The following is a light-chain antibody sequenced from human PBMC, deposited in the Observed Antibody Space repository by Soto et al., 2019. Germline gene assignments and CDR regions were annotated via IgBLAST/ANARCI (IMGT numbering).Light chain of an antibody. J-gene: IGKJ4*01. Sequence: EIVMTQSPATLSVSPGERATLSCRASPTVNNNLAWYQQKPGQAPRLLIYGASARATGITARFSGSGSGTEFTLTISSLQSEDAAVYYCQQSNNWPLTFGGGTKVEIK. CDR3: QQSNNWPLT. CDR1: PTVNNN. V-gene: IGKV3-15*01. CDR2: GAS.